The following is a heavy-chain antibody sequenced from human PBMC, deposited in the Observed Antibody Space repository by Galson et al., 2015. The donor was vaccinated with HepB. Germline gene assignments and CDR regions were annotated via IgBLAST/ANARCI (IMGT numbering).Heavy chain of an antibody. J-gene: IGHJ6*02. V-gene: IGHV3-74*01. Sequence: SLRLSCAASGFIFSNYWMHWVRQAPGKGLEWASRIDKDGTTTSYADSVKGRFTISRDNAKNTLYLQMNSLRAEDTAVYYCARSQWSSPDVWGQGTTVTVSS. CDR2: IDKDGTTT. D-gene: IGHD2-8*01. CDR1: GFIFSNYW. CDR3: ARSQWSSPDV.